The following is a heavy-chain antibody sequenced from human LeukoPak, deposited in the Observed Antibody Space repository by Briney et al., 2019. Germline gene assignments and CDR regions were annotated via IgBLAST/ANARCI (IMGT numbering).Heavy chain of an antibody. Sequence: TSETLSLTCTVSGGSISSYYWSWIRQPPGKGLEWIGYIYYSGSTNYNPSLKSRVTISVDTSKNQFSLKLSSVTAADTAVYYCARVAITMVRGGYNWFDPWGQGTLVTVSS. V-gene: IGHV4-59*08. CDR2: IYYSGST. J-gene: IGHJ5*02. CDR3: ARVAITMVRGGYNWFDP. D-gene: IGHD3-10*01. CDR1: GGSISSYY.